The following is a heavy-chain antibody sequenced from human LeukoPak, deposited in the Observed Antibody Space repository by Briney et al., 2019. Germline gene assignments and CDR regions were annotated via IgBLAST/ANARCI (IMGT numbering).Heavy chain of an antibody. CDR2: IRSKAYGGTT. CDR1: GFTFGDYA. D-gene: IGHD3-22*01. Sequence: PGGSLRLSCTASGFTFGDYAMSWFRQAPGKGLEWVGFIRSKAYGGTTEYAASVKGRFTISRGDSKSIAYLQMNSLKTEDTAVYYCTVYDSSGYRYYFDYWGQGTLVTVSS. J-gene: IGHJ4*02. CDR3: TVYDSSGYRYYFDY. V-gene: IGHV3-49*03.